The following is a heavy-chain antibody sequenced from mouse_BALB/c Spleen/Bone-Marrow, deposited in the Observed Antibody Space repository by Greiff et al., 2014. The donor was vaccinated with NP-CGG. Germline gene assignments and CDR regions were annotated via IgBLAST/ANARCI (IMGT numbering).Heavy chain of an antibody. CDR3: ARDYYGSSYGFAY. Sequence: EVQLQQSGPELVKPGASMKISCKASGYSFTGYTMNWVKQSHGKSLEWIGLINPYNGGTSYNQKFKGEATLTVDKSSSTAYMELLSLTSEDSAVYYCARDYYGSSYGFAYWGQGTLVTVSA. CDR2: INPYNGGT. V-gene: IGHV1-18*01. J-gene: IGHJ3*01. CDR1: GYSFTGYT. D-gene: IGHD1-1*01.